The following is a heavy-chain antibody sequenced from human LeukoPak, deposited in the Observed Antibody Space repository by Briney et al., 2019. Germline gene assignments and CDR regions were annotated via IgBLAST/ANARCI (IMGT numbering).Heavy chain of an antibody. Sequence: GGSLRLSCAASGFTFNSYAMSWVRQAPGKGLEWVSAISGSGGSTYYADSVKGRFTISRDNSKNTLYLQMNSLRAEDTAVYYCAKTIGPSDWRDMGYWGQGTLVTVSS. CDR2: ISGSGGST. CDR3: AKTIGPSDWRDMGY. D-gene: IGHD2-21*01. CDR1: GFTFNSYA. V-gene: IGHV3-23*01. J-gene: IGHJ4*02.